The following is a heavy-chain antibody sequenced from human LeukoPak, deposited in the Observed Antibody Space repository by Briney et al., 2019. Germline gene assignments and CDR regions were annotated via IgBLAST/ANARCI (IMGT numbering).Heavy chain of an antibody. V-gene: IGHV3-23*01. J-gene: IGHJ4*02. D-gene: IGHD3-10*01. Sequence: TGGSLRLSCAASGFTFSSYAMSWVRQAPGKGLEWVSAISGSGGSTYYVDSVKGRFTISRDNSKNTLYLQMNSLRAEDTAVYYCAKRGGSGSYNLYYFDYWGQGTLVTVSS. CDR1: GFTFSSYA. CDR3: AKRGGSGSYNLYYFDY. CDR2: ISGSGGST.